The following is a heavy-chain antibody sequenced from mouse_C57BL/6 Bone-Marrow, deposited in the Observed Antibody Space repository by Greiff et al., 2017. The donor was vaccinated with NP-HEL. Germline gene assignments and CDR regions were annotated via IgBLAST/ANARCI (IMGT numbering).Heavy chain of an antibody. D-gene: IGHD1-1*01. J-gene: IGHJ3*01. CDR2: IHPNSGST. CDR1: GYTFTSYW. CDR3: ARSGYYYGSSYRAWFAY. Sequence: QVQLKQPGAELVKPGASVKLSCKASGYTFTSYWMHWVKQRPGQGLEWIGMIHPNSGSTNYNEKFKSKATLTVDKSSSTAYMQLSSLTSEDSAVYYCARSGYYYGSSYRAWFAYWGQGTLVTVSA. V-gene: IGHV1-64*01.